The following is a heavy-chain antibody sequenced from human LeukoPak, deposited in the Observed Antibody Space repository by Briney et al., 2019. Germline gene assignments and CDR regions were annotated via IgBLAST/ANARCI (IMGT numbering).Heavy chain of an antibody. Sequence: SETLSLTCAVYGGSFSGYYWSWIRQPPGKGLEWIGEINHSGSTNYNPSLKSRVTISVDTSKNQFSLKLSSVTAADTAVYYCARGMRPVVRDRSSKYYFDYWGQGTLVTVSS. CDR1: GGSFSGYY. V-gene: IGHV4-34*01. J-gene: IGHJ4*02. CDR2: INHSGST. CDR3: ARGMRPVVRDRSSKYYFDY. D-gene: IGHD3-10*01.